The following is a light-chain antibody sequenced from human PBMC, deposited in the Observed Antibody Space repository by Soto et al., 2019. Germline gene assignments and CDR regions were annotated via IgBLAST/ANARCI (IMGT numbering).Light chain of an antibody. Sequence: QSALTQPASVSGSPGQSITISCTGTSSDVGSYNLVSWYQQHPGKAPKLMIYEVSKRPSGVSNRFSGSKSGNTASLTISGLQAEYEADYYCCSYAGSSTQVFGTGTKVTVL. CDR2: EVS. CDR3: CSYAGSSTQV. J-gene: IGLJ1*01. CDR1: SSDVGSYNL. V-gene: IGLV2-23*02.